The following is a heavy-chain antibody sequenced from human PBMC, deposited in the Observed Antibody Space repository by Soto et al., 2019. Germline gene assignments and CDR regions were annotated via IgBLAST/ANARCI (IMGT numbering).Heavy chain of an antibody. CDR1: GYTFTSYG. D-gene: IGHD2-2*01. Sequence: GASVKVSCKASGYTFTSYGISWVRQAPGQGLEWMGWISAYNGNTNYAQKLQGRVTMTTDTSTSTAYMELRSLRSDDTAVYYCARDRFLGYCSSTSCYAFRNWYDPWGQGALVTVSS. J-gene: IGHJ5*02. CDR2: ISAYNGNT. CDR3: ARDRFLGYCSSTSCYAFRNWYDP. V-gene: IGHV1-18*01.